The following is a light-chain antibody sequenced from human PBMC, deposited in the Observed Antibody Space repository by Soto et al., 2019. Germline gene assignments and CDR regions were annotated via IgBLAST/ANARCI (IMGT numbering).Light chain of an antibody. CDR3: QQRNYWQVT. Sequence: EIVWTQSPGTLSLSPGERATLSRRPSQSVSSSYLAWYQQKPGKAPRXXIYGASRRETGIPELFSCSGAGTECTRTISRLEHEDFAIAYCQQRNYWQVTFGQGTRLEIK. CDR1: QSVSSSY. J-gene: IGKJ5*01. V-gene: IGKV3D-20*02. CDR2: GAS.